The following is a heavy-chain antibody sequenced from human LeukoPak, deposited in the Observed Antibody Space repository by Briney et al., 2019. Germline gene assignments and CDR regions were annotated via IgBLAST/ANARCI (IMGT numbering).Heavy chain of an antibody. CDR3: ARGYYDFWSGAFDI. CDR2: IYSGGST. Sequence: GGSLRLSCVASGFTVSSNYMSWVRQAPGKGLEWVSVIYSGGSTYCADSVKGRFTISRDNSKNTLYLQMNSLRAEDTAVYYCARGYYDFWSGAFDIWGQGTMVTVSS. CDR1: GFTVSSNY. D-gene: IGHD3-3*01. V-gene: IGHV3-53*01. J-gene: IGHJ3*02.